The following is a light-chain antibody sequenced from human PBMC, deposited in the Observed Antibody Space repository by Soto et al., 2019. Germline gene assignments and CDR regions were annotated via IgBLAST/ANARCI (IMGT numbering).Light chain of an antibody. Sequence: EIVLTQSPGTLSLSPGERATLSCRASQSLSSSYLAWYQLKPGQAPRLLIYGAYIRATGLPDRFSGSGSGTDFTLTISRLEPEDFAVYFCLQYASPLYTFGQGTKLEI. V-gene: IGKV3-20*01. J-gene: IGKJ2*01. CDR1: QSLSSSY. CDR3: LQYASPLYT. CDR2: GAY.